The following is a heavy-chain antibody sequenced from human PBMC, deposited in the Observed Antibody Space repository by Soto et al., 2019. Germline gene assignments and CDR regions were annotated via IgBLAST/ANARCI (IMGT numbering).Heavy chain of an antibody. Sequence: SETLSLTCAVSGGSISSSNWWSWVRQPPGKGLEWIGEIYHSGSTNHNPSLKSRVTISVDKSKNQFSLKLSSVTAADTAVYYCARADRFGVVTHLYYYYGMDVWGQGTTVTVSS. D-gene: IGHD3-3*01. CDR2: IYHSGST. CDR3: ARADRFGVVTHLYYYYGMDV. CDR1: GGSISSSNW. J-gene: IGHJ6*02. V-gene: IGHV4-4*02.